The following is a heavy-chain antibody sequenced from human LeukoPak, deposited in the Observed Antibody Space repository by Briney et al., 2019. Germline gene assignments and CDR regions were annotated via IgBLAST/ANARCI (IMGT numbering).Heavy chain of an antibody. CDR1: GGSISSYY. D-gene: IGHD3-22*01. CDR3: ARGHSGYYDY. CDR2: IYASGIT. J-gene: IGHJ4*02. V-gene: IGHV4-4*07. Sequence: SETLSLTCTVSGGSISSYYWSWIRQPAGKGLEWIGRIYASGITNYNPSLKSRVTMSLDTSKNQFSLKVSSVTAADTAVYYCARGHSGYYDYWGQETRVTVSA.